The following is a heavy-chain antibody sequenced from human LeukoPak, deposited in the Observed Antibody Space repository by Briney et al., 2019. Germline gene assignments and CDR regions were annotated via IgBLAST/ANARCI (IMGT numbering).Heavy chain of an antibody. CDR1: GFTFSSYG. CDR3: ARAYSSGWYDWFDP. J-gene: IGHJ5*02. D-gene: IGHD6-19*01. Sequence: PGGSLRLSCAASGFTFSSYGMNWVRQVPGKGLEWVSAISGSSGSTYYADSVKGRFTISRDNSKNTLYLQMNSLRAEDTAVYYCARAYSSGWYDWFDPWGQGTLVTVSS. V-gene: IGHV3-23*01. CDR2: ISGSSGST.